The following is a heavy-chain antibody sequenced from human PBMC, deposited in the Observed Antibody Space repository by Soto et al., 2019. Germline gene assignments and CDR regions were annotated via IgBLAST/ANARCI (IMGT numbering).Heavy chain of an antibody. Sequence: GGSLRLSCAASGFTFSSYSMNWVRQAPGKGLEWVSSISSSSSYIYYADSVKGRFTISRDNAKNSLYLQMNSLRAEDTAVYYCAREAGYSSSWATYSYYYGMDVWGQGTTVTVSS. CDR3: AREAGYSSSWATYSYYYGMDV. CDR2: ISSSSSYI. CDR1: GFTFSSYS. D-gene: IGHD6-13*01. J-gene: IGHJ6*02. V-gene: IGHV3-21*01.